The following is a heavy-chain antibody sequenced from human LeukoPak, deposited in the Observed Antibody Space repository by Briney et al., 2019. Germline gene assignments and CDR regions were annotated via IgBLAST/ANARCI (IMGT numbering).Heavy chain of an antibody. J-gene: IGHJ4*02. V-gene: IGHV3-21*01. CDR2: ISSTSSYI. Sequence: GGSLRLSCAASGFTFSSHNINWVRQAPGKGLEWVSSISSTSSYIYYADSVKGRSTISRDNAKNSLYLQMNSLRAEDTAVYYCARDAVTQPRSDISGYYPPYHFDYWGQGTLVTVSS. CDR1: GFTFSSHN. D-gene: IGHD3-22*01. CDR3: ARDAVTQPRSDISGYYPPYHFDY.